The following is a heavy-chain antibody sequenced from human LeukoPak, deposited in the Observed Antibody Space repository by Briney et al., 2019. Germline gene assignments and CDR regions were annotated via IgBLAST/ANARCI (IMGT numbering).Heavy chain of an antibody. CDR3: AGKAVAGPFDY. CDR1: GGSFSGYY. CDR2: INHSGST. D-gene: IGHD6-19*01. V-gene: IGHV4-34*01. Sequence: SETLSLTCAVYGGSFSGYYWSWIRQPPGKGLEWIGEINHSGSTNYNPSLKSRVTISADTSKNQFSLKLSSVTAADTAVYYCAGKAVAGPFDYWGQGTLVTVSS. J-gene: IGHJ4*02.